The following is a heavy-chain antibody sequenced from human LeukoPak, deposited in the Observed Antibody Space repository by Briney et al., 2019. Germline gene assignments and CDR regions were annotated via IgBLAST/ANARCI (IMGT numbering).Heavy chain of an antibody. V-gene: IGHV4-34*01. CDR2: INHGGST. CDR1: GGSFSGFY. J-gene: IGHJ5*02. Sequence: PSETLSLTCAVYGGSFSGFYWSWICQPPGKGLEWIGEINHGGSTNYDPSLKSRVTISVDTSKNHFSLKLSSVTAADTAVYYCARRDIYCSGDSCYPQGWLDPWGQGTLVTVSS. D-gene: IGHD2-15*01. CDR3: ARRDIYCSGDSCYPQGWLDP.